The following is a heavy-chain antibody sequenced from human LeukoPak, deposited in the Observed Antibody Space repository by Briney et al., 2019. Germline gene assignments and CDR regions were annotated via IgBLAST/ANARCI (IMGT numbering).Heavy chain of an antibody. Sequence: AGGSLRLSCAASGLTFSSYAMNWVRQPPGKGLEWVAGISSGDRTFHAESVKGRVTISRDKSKDTLYLQMNSLRAEDTAVYYCAKDATASPYFHWFDNWGQGTQVIVSP. V-gene: IGHV3-23*01. CDR1: GLTFSSYA. CDR2: ISSGDRT. CDR3: AKDATASPYFHWFDN. J-gene: IGHJ4*02. D-gene: IGHD3-9*01.